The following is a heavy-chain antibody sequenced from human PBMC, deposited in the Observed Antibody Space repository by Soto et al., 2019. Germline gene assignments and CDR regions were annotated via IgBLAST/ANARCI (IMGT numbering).Heavy chain of an antibody. CDR3: TPDGGRYSWEIDY. J-gene: IGHJ4*01. D-gene: IGHD1-26*01. V-gene: IGHV1-69*01. CDR1: GGTFSSYS. Sequence: QVQLVQSGAEVKKPGSSVKVSCKASGGTFSSYSINWVRQAPGQGLEWMGEIIPIFGTANYAQKFQGRVTITDDASTITAYMELSTVRSDDTAVDYWTPDGGRYSWEIDYWGHGAVVAVSS. CDR2: IIPIFGTA.